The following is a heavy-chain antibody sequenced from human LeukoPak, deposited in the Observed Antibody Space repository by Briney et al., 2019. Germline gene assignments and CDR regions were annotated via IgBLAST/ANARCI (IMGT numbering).Heavy chain of an antibody. CDR3: AREMVRGIYM. Sequence: PSETLSLTCTVSGGSISSYYWSWIRQPPGKGLEWIGYIYYSGSTNYNPSLKSRVTISVDTSKNQFSLKLSSVTAADTAVYYCAREMVRGIYMWGQGTLVTVSS. J-gene: IGHJ4*02. CDR1: GGSISSYY. V-gene: IGHV4-59*01. CDR2: IYYSGST. D-gene: IGHD3-10*01.